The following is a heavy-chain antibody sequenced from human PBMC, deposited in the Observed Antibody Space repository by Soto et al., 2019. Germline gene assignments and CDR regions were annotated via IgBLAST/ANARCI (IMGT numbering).Heavy chain of an antibody. CDR3: ARGRGPPYYYDSSGYQAY. CDR2: ISSNGGST. J-gene: IGHJ4*02. Sequence: PGGSLRLSCAASGFTFSNYAMHWVRQAPGKGLEYVSAISSNGGSTYYANSVKGRFTISRDNSKNTLYLQMGSLRAEDMAVYYCARGRGPPYYYDSSGYQAYWGQGTLVTVSS. V-gene: IGHV3-64*01. D-gene: IGHD3-22*01. CDR1: GFTFSNYA.